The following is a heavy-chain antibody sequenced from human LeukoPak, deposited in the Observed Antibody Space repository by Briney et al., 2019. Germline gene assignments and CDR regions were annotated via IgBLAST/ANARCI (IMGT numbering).Heavy chain of an antibody. CDR1: GASLSNYY. J-gene: IGHJ4*02. CDR2: IYTSGST. D-gene: IGHD2-15*01. Sequence: SETLSLTCTVSGASLSNYYWSWIRQHAGKGLELIGRIYTSGSTNYNPSFKSRVTMSVDTSKNQFSLNLSSVTAADTAMYYCARGSLAPDYWGQGTLVTVSS. CDR3: ARGSLAPDY. V-gene: IGHV4-4*07.